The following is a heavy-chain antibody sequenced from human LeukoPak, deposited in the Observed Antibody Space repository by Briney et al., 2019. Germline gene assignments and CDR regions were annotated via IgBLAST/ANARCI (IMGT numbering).Heavy chain of an antibody. V-gene: IGHV3-23*01. J-gene: IGHJ4*02. CDR1: GFTFSSYA. Sequence: GGSLRLSCAASGFTFSSYAMSWVRQAPGKGLEWVSAISGSGGSTYYADSVKGRFTTSRDNSKNTLYLQMNSLRAEDTAVYYCAKDKGYCSSTSCYHYFDYWGQGTLVTVSS. CDR3: AKDKGYCSSTSCYHYFDY. CDR2: ISGSGGST. D-gene: IGHD2-2*01.